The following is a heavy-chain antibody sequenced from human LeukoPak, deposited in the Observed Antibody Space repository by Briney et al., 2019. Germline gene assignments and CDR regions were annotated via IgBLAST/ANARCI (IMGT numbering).Heavy chain of an antibody. CDR1: GGSISSGGYS. J-gene: IGHJ4*02. D-gene: IGHD3-22*01. Sequence: SETLSLTCAVSGGSISSGGYSWSWIRQPPGEGLEWIGYIYHSGSTYYNPSLKGRVTISVDRSKNQFSLKLSSVTAADTAVYYCAANYYDSSGYYTPSFDYWGQGTLVTVSS. V-gene: IGHV4-30-2*01. CDR3: AANYYDSSGYYTPSFDY. CDR2: IYHSGST.